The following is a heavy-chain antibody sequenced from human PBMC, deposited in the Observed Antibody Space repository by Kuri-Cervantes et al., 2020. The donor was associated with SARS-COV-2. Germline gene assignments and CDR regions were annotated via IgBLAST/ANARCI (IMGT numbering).Heavy chain of an antibody. CDR3: ARAEYDPHHYYYYMDV. CDR2: ISWNSGSI. V-gene: IGHV3-9*03. J-gene: IGHJ6*03. Sequence: GGSLRLSCAASGFTFDDYAMHWVRQAPGKGLEWVSGISWNSGSIGYADSVKGRFTISRDNAKNSLYLQMNSLRAEDMALYHCARAEYDPHHYYYYMDVWGKGTTVTVSS. D-gene: IGHD2/OR15-2a*01. CDR1: GFTFDDYA.